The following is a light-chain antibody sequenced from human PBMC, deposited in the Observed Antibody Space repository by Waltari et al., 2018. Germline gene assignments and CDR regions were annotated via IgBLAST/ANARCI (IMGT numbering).Light chain of an antibody. Sequence: DIVLTQSPAPLSLSPGERATLSCRASQSVANFLAWYQQKPGQAPRLLIYDVSNRATDIPARFSVSGFATDFTLTISDVEPEDIAVYYCQQRNKWPLTFGGGTKVEIK. CDR3: QQRNKWPLT. CDR1: QSVANF. V-gene: IGKV3-11*01. J-gene: IGKJ4*01. CDR2: DVS.